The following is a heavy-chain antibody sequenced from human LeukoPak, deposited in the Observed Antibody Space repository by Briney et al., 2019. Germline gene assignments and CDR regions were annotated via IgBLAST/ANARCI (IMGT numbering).Heavy chain of an antibody. CDR2: IYYTGST. J-gene: IGHJ5*02. CDR1: GGSINSYY. Sequence: SETLSLTCTVSGGSINSYYWSWIRQPPGKGLECIGHIYYTGSTYYKPSLESRVTISVDTSKNQFSLKLSSVTAADTAVYYCAGQIYATMVRGVLNWFDPWGQGTRVTVSS. V-gene: IGHV4-59*08. D-gene: IGHD3-10*01. CDR3: AGQIYATMVRGVLNWFDP.